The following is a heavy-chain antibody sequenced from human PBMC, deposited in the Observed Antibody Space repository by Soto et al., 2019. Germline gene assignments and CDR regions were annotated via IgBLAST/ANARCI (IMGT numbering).Heavy chain of an antibody. CDR1: GYTFNSYY. D-gene: IGHD1-26*01. Sequence: ASVKVSCKASGYTFNSYYMHWVRQAPGQGPEWMGWISAYNGNTNYAQKLQGRVTMTTDTSTSTAYMELRSLRSDDTAVYYCARVNSGSYHYYYGMDVWGQGTTVTVSS. J-gene: IGHJ6*02. CDR2: ISAYNGNT. V-gene: IGHV1-18*04. CDR3: ARVNSGSYHYYYGMDV.